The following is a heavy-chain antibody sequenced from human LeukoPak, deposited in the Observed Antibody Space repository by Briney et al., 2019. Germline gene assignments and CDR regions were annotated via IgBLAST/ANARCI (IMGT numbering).Heavy chain of an antibody. Sequence: PSETLSLTCTVSGDSISSSSYYWGWIRQPPGKGLEWIGSIYYSGRTNYNPSLKSRVTISVDTSKNQFSLNLSSVTAADTAVYYCARQWGYFDYWGQGTLVTVSS. J-gene: IGHJ4*02. CDR2: IYYSGRT. D-gene: IGHD3-16*01. V-gene: IGHV4-39*01. CDR1: GDSISSSSYY. CDR3: ARQWGYFDY.